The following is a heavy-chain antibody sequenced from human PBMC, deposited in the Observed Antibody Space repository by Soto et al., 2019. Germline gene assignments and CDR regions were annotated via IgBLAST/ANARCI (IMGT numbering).Heavy chain of an antibody. J-gene: IGHJ6*02. CDR1: GFTFSTYS. D-gene: IGHD2-2*02. CDR2: ISSRSDI. V-gene: IGHV3-21*01. Sequence: KPGGSLRLSCVGSGFTFSTYSINWVRQAPGKGLEWVSSISSRSDIYYADSVKGRFTISRDNAKNSVSLQMNSLRAEDTAVYYCAREYTAWPLAYGLDVLGQGTTVTVSS. CDR3: AREYTAWPLAYGLDV.